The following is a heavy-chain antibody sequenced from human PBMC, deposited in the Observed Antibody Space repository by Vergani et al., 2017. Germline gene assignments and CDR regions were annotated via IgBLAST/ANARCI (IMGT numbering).Heavy chain of an antibody. J-gene: IGHJ6*02. V-gene: IGHV3-30*18. CDR1: GFTFSSYG. Sequence: QVQLVESGGGVVQPGRSLRFSCAASGFTFSSYGMHWVRQAPGKGLEWVAVISYDGSNKYYADSVKGRFTISRDNSKNTLYLQMNSLRAEDTAVYYCAKEVTYCSGGSCHSGLPRKKYGMDVWGQGTTVTVSS. CDR2: ISYDGSNK. CDR3: AKEVTYCSGGSCHSGLPRKKYGMDV. D-gene: IGHD2-15*01.